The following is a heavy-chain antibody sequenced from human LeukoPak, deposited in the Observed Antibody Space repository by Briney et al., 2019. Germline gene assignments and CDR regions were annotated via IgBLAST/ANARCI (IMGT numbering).Heavy chain of an antibody. CDR1: GGSISSYY. CDR3: ARVSGSSWYSLDY. V-gene: IGHV4-59*01. CDR2: IYYSGST. J-gene: IGHJ4*02. Sequence: SETLSLTCTVSGGSISSYYWSWIRQPPGKGLEWIGYIYYSGSTNYNPSLKSRVTISVDTSKNQFSLKLSSVTAADTAVYYCARVSGSSWYSLDYWGQGTLVTVSS. D-gene: IGHD6-13*01.